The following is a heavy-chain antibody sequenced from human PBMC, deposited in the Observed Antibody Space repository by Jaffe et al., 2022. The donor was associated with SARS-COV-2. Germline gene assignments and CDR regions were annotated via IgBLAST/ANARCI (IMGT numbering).Heavy chain of an antibody. CDR2: ISASGITT. V-gene: IGHV3-23*01. CDR3: AAYMWKGAGLNFYTVNDH. CDR1: EFTSGLTFAAYP. J-gene: IGHJ5*02. D-gene: IGHD1-1*01. Sequence: EVQLLESGGGLVQPGGSLRLSCAASEFTSGLTFAAYPMMWVRQAPGKGLEWVSGISASGITTYYPDSLKGRFTISRDNSKNTVFLQMNSLRDEDTALYYCAAYMWKGAGLNFYTVNDHWGQGTLVTVSS.